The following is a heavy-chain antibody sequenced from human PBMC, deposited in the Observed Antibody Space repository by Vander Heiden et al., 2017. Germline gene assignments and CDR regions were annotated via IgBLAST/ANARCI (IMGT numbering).Heavy chain of an antibody. CDR3: AKVRLEWLLYNWFDP. J-gene: IGHJ5*02. CDR2: ISYDGSNK. D-gene: IGHD3-3*01. Sequence: QVQLVEAGGGVVQPGRSLRLSCAASGFTFSSYGMHWVRQAPGKGLEWVAVISYDGSNKYYADSVKGRFTISRDNSKNTLYLQMNSLRAEDTAVYYCAKVRLEWLLYNWFDPWGQGTLVTVSS. CDR1: GFTFSSYG. V-gene: IGHV3-30*18.